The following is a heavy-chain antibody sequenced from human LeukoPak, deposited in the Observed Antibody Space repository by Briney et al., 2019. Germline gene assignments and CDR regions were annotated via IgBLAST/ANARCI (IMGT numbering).Heavy chain of an antibody. CDR1: GFTFSSHN. CDR2: VWYDGIKN. V-gene: IGHV3-33*06. J-gene: IGHJ4*02. D-gene: IGHD1-1*01. CDR3: AKDRSDTWSFDY. Sequence: QPGGSLRLSCAASGFTFSSHNMHWVRQAPGKGLEWVAVVWYDGIKNVFADSVKGRFTLSRDNSNNTLFLQMNSLRVEDTAVYYCAKDRSDTWSFDYWGQGTLVTVSS.